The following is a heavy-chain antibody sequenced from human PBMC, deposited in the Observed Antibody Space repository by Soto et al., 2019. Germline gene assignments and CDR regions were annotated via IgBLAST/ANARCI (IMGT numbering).Heavy chain of an antibody. Sequence: ASVKVSCKVSGYTLTDLSMQWVRQAPGKGLEWMGGFDPEDGETIYAQKFQGRVTMTEDTATDTAYMEPSSLRSEDTAVYYCARDPAVPAAHYYMDVWGKGTMVTVSS. V-gene: IGHV1-24*01. CDR1: GYTLTDLS. CDR2: FDPEDGET. D-gene: IGHD2-2*01. CDR3: ARDPAVPAAHYYMDV. J-gene: IGHJ6*03.